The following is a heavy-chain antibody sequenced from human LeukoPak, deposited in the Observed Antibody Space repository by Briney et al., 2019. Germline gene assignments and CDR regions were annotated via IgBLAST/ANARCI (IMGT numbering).Heavy chain of an antibody. Sequence: PSETLSLTCTVSGGSISSGGYYWSWIRQPPGKGLEWIGYIYHSGSTYYNPSLKSRVTISVDTSKNQFSLKLSSVTAADTAVYYCARTQYVLIVYYYYYMDVWGKGTTVTVS. D-gene: IGHD2-8*01. CDR1: GGSISSGGYY. CDR3: ARTQYVLIVYYYYYMDV. V-gene: IGHV4-30-2*01. J-gene: IGHJ6*03. CDR2: IYHSGST.